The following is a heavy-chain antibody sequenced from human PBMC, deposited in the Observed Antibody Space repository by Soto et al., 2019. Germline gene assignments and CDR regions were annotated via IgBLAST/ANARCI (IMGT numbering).Heavy chain of an antibody. CDR1: GFPFSSYA. J-gene: IGHJ5*02. Sequence: GGSLRLSCAAPGFPFSSYAMSWVRQAPGKGLEWVSTFSGTGGYTYYADSVKGRFTISRDDSKNTLFLHMNSLRAADTAVYYCARGQRALITYGPFDPWGQGTLVTVSS. V-gene: IGHV3-23*01. D-gene: IGHD4-17*01. CDR3: ARGQRALITYGPFDP. CDR2: FSGTGGYT.